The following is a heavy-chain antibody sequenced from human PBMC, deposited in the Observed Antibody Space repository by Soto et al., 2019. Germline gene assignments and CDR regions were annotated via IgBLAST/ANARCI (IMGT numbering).Heavy chain of an antibody. CDR2: IIPIFGTA. CDR1: GGTFSSYA. D-gene: IGHD3-9*01. CDR3: ARDQTNYDILTGYYSLPYGMDV. J-gene: IGHJ6*02. Sequence: SVKVSCKASGGTFSSYAISWVRQAPGQGLEWMGGIIPIFGTANYAQKFQGRVTITADESTSTAYMELSSLRSEDTAVYYCARDQTNYDILTGYYSLPYGMDVWGQGATVTVSS. V-gene: IGHV1-69*13.